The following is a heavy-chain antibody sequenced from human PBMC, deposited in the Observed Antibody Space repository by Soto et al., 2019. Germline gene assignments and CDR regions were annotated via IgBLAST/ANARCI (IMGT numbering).Heavy chain of an antibody. CDR1: GFTFSSYG. V-gene: IGHV3-33*01. CDR2: IWYDGSNK. D-gene: IGHD6-19*01. J-gene: IGHJ6*02. CDR3: ARAPRIAVAGTYYYGMDV. Sequence: QVQLVESGGGVVQPGRSLRLSCAASGFTFSSYGMHWVRQAPGKGLEWVAVIWYDGSNKYYTDSVKGRFTISRDNSKNTLCLQMNSLRAEDTAVYYCARAPRIAVAGTYYYGMDVWGQGTTVTVSS.